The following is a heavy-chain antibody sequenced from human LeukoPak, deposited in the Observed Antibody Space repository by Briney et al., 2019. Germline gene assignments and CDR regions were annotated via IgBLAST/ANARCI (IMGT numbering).Heavy chain of an antibody. CDR3: GRSGGSTNWFDP. D-gene: IGHD2-2*01. CDR1: GGSISSYY. CDR2: IYYSGST. Sequence: SETLSLTCNVSGGSISSYYWSWIRQHPGKGLEWIGYIYYSGSTYYNPSPKSRVTISVDTSKNQFSLKLSSVTAADTAVYYCGRSGGSTNWFDPWGQGTLVTVSS. J-gene: IGHJ5*02. V-gene: IGHV4-59*06.